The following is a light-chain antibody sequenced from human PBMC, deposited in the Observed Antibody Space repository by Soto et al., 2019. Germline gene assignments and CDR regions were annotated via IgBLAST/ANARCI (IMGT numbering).Light chain of an antibody. CDR3: QQYNNWPQT. V-gene: IGKV3-15*01. CDR1: QSVNRN. J-gene: IGKJ1*01. CDR2: GPS. Sequence: EIVMTQSPATLSVSPGERASLSCRASQSVNRNLAWYQQKPGQAPGLLIFGPSTRATGVPGRFSGSGSGTEFTLTISSLQSEDFAVYYCQQYNNWPQTFGQGTKVDI.